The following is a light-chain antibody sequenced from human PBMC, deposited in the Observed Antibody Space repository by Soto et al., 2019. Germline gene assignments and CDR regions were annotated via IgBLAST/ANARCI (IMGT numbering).Light chain of an antibody. Sequence: QSVLTQPPSVSGAPGQRVTISCTGSSSNIGADYDVHWYQQLPGTAPKLLIYGGSNRPSGVPDRFSGSKSGSTASLTVSGLQAEDEADYYCSSYAVTNIFVFGTGTKVTVL. CDR3: SSYAVTNIFV. CDR1: SSNIGADYD. CDR2: GGS. V-gene: IGLV1-40*01. J-gene: IGLJ1*01.